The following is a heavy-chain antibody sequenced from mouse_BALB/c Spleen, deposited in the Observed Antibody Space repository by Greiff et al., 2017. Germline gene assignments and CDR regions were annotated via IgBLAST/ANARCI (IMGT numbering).Heavy chain of an antibody. CDR3: ARGYRYDEAWFAY. CDR1: GFSLTSYG. CDR2: IWAGGST. V-gene: IGHV2-9*02. D-gene: IGHD2-14*01. J-gene: IGHJ3*01. Sequence: VKLMESGPGLVAPSQSLSITCTVSGFSLTSYGVHWVRQPPGKGLEWLGVIWAGGSTNYNSALMSRLSISKDNSKSQVFLKMNSLQTDDTAMYYCARGYRYDEAWFAYWGQGTLVTVSA.